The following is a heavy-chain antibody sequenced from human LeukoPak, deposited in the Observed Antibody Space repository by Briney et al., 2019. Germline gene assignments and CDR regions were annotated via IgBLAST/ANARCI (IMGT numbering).Heavy chain of an antibody. J-gene: IGHJ4*02. D-gene: IGHD1-26*01. V-gene: IGHV1-8*03. CDR3: ARADSPGASFHY. CDR1: GGTFSSYD. CDR2: MNPNSGKT. Sequence: EASVKVSCKASGGTFSSYDINWVRQATGQGLEWMAYMNPNSGKTVFAQNFRGRLTITRSTSMSTAYMELSSLRSQDTAVYYCARADSPGASFHYWGQGTLVTVSS.